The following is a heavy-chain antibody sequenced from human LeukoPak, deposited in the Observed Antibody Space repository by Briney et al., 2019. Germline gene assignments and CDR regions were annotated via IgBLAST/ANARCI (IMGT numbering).Heavy chain of an antibody. CDR2: ISGSGGST. CDR1: GFTFSSYA. D-gene: IGHD1-7*01. V-gene: IGHV3-23*01. J-gene: IGHJ3*02. Sequence: AGGSLRLSCAASGFTFSSYAMSWVRQAPGKGLEWVSAISGSGGSTYYADSVKGRFTISRDNSKNTLYLQMNSLRAEDTAVYYCAKPMKNWYNWNYGALDIWGQGTMVTVSS. CDR3: AKPMKNWYNWNYGALDI.